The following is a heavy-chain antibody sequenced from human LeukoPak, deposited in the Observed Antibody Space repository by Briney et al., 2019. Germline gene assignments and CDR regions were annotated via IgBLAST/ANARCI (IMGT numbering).Heavy chain of an antibody. D-gene: IGHD1/OR15-1a*01. J-gene: IGHJ4*02. V-gene: IGHV4-4*07. CDR1: GGSISSYY. Sequence: PSETLSLTCSVSGGSISSYYWSWIRQPAGKGLEWVWRIHTSVTTNYNPSLKSRLIMSVDTSKNQFSLKLTSVTAADTALYYCARSEPRNTWSHFDSWGQGTLVTVSS. CDR3: ARSEPRNTWSHFDS. CDR2: IHTSVTT.